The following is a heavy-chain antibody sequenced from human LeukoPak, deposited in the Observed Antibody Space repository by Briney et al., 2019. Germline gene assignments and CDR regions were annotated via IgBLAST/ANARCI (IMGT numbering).Heavy chain of an antibody. CDR1: GFTFSSYW. V-gene: IGHV3-7*03. CDR2: IKQDGSEK. D-gene: IGHD3-22*01. CDR3: ALFGGYDSSDSPMGY. J-gene: IGHJ4*02. Sequence: PGGSLRLSCAASGFTFSSYWMSWVRQAPGKGLEWVANIKQDGSEKYYVDSVKGRFTISRDNAKNSLYLQMNSLRAEDTAVYYCALFGGYDSSDSPMGYWGQGTLVTVSS.